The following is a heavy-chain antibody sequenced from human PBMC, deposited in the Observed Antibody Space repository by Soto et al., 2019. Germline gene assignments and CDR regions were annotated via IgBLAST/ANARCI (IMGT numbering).Heavy chain of an antibody. D-gene: IGHD2-21*01. CDR2: IYHSGTT. CDR1: GDSFRSYY. Sequence: SETLSLTCTVSGDSFRSYYWSWVRQLPGKGLEWIGYIYHSGTTNYSPSLMSRVTISVDSSKSQFSLNLTSLTAADTAVYFCVRDRGPTASAYFFDTWSQGTLVTVSS. J-gene: IGHJ4*02. V-gene: IGHV4-59*01. CDR3: VRDRGPTASAYFFDT.